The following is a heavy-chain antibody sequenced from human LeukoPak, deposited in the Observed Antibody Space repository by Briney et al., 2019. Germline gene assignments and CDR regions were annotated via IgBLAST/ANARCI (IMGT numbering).Heavy chain of an antibody. V-gene: IGHV3-23*01. CDR1: GFTFSSYA. D-gene: IGHD6-6*01. CDR2: ISNSGGST. J-gene: IGHJ4*02. Sequence: GGSLRLSCAASGFTFSSYAMNWVRQAPGRGPEWVSGISNSGGSTYYADSVKGRFTISRDNSKNTLYLQMNSLRAEDTAVYYCAKETSSSFDYWGQETLVTVSS. CDR3: AKETSSSFDY.